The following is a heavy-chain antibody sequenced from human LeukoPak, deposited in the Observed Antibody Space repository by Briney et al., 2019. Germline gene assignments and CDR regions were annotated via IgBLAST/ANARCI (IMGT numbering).Heavy chain of an antibody. CDR1: GFTFSSNW. CDR2: IKQDGSEK. CDR3: ARDIVVVVAATDADY. V-gene: IGHV3-7*01. D-gene: IGHD2-15*01. Sequence: GGSLRLSCAVSGFTFSSNWMSWVRQAPGKGLEWVAHIKQDGSEKYYVDSVKGRFTISRDNAKNSLYLQMNSLRAEDTAVYYCARDIVVVVAATDADYWGQGPLVTVSS. J-gene: IGHJ4*02.